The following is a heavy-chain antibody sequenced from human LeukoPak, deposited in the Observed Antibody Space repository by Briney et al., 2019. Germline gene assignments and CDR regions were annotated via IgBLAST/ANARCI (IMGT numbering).Heavy chain of an antibody. D-gene: IGHD1-26*01. CDR1: GYTFTDYY. Sequence: ASVKVSCKASGYTFTDYYIHWVRQAPGQGLEWTGIVNPSSSSTSYAQRFQGRVTMTRDTSTKTVYMELSSLTSEDTAVYFCAKGSSGSYFNYFDYWGQGTLVTVSS. J-gene: IGHJ4*02. V-gene: IGHV1-46*01. CDR3: AKGSSGSYFNYFDY. CDR2: VNPSSSST.